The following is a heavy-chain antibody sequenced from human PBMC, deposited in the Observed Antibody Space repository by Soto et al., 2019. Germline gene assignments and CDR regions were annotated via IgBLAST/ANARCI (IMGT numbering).Heavy chain of an antibody. CDR1: GYTFTGNY. J-gene: IGHJ5*02. Sequence: QVQLVQSGAEVKKPGASVKVSCEATGYTFTGNYLHWVRQAPGQGLGWMGWIHPHSGATKYAQKFQGWVTMTRDTSISTAYLDLSSLKSNGTAVYYGVREGVGPTYGWFDPWGQGTLVTVSS. CDR2: IHPHSGAT. V-gene: IGHV1-2*04. D-gene: IGHD2-8*01. CDR3: VREGVGPTYGWFDP.